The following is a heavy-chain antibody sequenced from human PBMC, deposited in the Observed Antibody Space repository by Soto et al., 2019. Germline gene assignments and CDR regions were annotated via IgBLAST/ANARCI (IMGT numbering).Heavy chain of an antibody. CDR3: ALTEIIPEGCDS. CDR1: GYIFTSYA. V-gene: IGHV1-3*01. D-gene: IGHD3-3*01. J-gene: IGHJ4*02. CDR2: INAGKGNT. Sequence: QVQLVQSGAEVKKPGASVKVSCTASGYIFTSYALHWVRQAPGQRLEWMGWINAGKGNTKYSQTLKGTVPITRDTSASEADMALSSLASEDTSVYYCALTEIIPEGCDSWGQGTLVTVSS.